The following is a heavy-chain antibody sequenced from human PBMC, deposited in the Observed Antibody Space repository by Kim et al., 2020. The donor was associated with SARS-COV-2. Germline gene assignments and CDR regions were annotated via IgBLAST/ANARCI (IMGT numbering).Heavy chain of an antibody. CDR3: TSTVNLYFFDY. D-gene: IGHD4-17*01. V-gene: IGHV3-73*01. Sequence: TYAASVKGRFTISRDDSKNTAFLQMDSLRTEDTAVYFCTSTVNLYFFDYWGQGTLVTVSS. J-gene: IGHJ4*02.